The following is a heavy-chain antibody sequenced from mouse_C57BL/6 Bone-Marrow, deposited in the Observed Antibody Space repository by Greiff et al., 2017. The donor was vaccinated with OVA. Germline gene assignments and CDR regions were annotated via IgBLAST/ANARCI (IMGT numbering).Heavy chain of an antibody. CDR3: ARRWRGFDY. V-gene: IGHV1-9*01. J-gene: IGHJ2*01. CDR1: GYTFPGYW. CDR2: ILPGSGSI. Sequence: VQLQQSGAELMKPGASVKLSCKATGYTFPGYWIAWVKQRPGNGLEWIGEILPGSGSINYNEKYKGKATFTADTSSNTAYMQLSSLTTEDSAIYYCARRWRGFDYWGQGTTLTVSS.